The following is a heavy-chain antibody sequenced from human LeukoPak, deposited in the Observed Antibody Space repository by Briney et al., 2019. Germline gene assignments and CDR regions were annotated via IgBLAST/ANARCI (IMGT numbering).Heavy chain of an antibody. D-gene: IGHD2-2*02. CDR2: MNPNSGNT. V-gene: IGHV1-8*01. J-gene: IGHJ5*02. CDR3: ARGRPIANCSSTSCYTGRWFGP. Sequence: GASVKVSCTASGYTFTSYDINWVRQATGQGLEWMGWMNPNSGNTGYAQKFQGRVTMTRNTSISTAYMELSSLRSEDTAVYYCARGRPIANCSSTSCYTGRWFGPWGQGTLVTVSS. CDR1: GYTFTSYD.